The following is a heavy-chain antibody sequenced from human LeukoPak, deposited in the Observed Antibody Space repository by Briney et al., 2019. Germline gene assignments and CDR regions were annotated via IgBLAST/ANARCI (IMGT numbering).Heavy chain of an antibody. V-gene: IGHV3-21*01. Sequence: GGSLRLSCAASGFTFSSYSMNWVRQAPGKGLEWVSSISSSSAYIYYADSVKGRFTISRDNAKNSLYLQMNSLRAEDTAVYYCARVEEAAAFNPWGQGTLVTVSS. J-gene: IGHJ5*02. D-gene: IGHD6-13*01. CDR3: ARVEEAAAFNP. CDR2: ISSSSAYI. CDR1: GFTFSSYS.